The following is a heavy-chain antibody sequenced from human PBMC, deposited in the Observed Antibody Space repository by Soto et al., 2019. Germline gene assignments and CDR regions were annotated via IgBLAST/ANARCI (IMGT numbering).Heavy chain of an antibody. J-gene: IGHJ5*02. CDR3: AKGLVAVAALQWFDP. V-gene: IGHV3-23*01. D-gene: IGHD2-21*02. Sequence: GGSLRLSCTASGFTFSRYAMSWVRQAPGKGLEWVSTISNSGSSSYSADSVKGRFTTSRDNSKNTLYLQMHSLRGEDTALYHCAKGLVAVAALQWFDPWGQGTRVTVPS. CDR2: ISNSGSSS. CDR1: GFTFSRYA.